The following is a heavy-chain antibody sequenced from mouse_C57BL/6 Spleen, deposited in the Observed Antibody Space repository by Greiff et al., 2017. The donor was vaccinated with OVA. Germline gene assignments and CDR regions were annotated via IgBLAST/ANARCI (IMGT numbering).Heavy chain of an antibody. D-gene: IGHD1-1*01. CDR3: TWAGSTVVADCDV. J-gene: IGHJ1*03. V-gene: IGHV14-1*01. Sequence: EVKLMESGAELVRPGASVKLSCTASGFNIKDYYMHWVKQRPEQGLEWIGRIDPEDGDTEYAPKFQGKATMTADTSSNTAYLQLSSLTSEDTAVYYCTWAGSTVVADCDVWGTGTTVTVSS. CDR1: GFNIKDYY. CDR2: IDPEDGDT.